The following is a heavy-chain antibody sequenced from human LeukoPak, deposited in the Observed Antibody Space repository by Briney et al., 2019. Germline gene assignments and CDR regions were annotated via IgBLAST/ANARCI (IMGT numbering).Heavy chain of an antibody. Sequence: SVKVSFKASGFTFTSSAMQWVRQARGQRLEWIGWIVVGSGNTNYAQKFQERVTITRDMSTSTAYMELSSLRSDDTAVYYCAAQAQTYYYDSSGLFWGQGTLVTVSS. D-gene: IGHD3-22*01. V-gene: IGHV1-58*02. CDR3: AAQAQTYYYDSSGLF. CDR2: IVVGSGNT. J-gene: IGHJ4*02. CDR1: GFTFTSSA.